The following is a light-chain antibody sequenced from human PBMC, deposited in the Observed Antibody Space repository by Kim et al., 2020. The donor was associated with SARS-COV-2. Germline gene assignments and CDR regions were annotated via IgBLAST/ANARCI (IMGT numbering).Light chain of an antibody. Sequence: EIVMTQSPATLSVSPGERVTLSCGASQSVGRSLAWYQQKPGQAPRLLIHGASTRVIGIPARFSGSGSGTEFTLTISSLQSEDFAVYFCQHYHNWPPFTFGPGTKVDIK. CDR3: QHYHNWPPFT. CDR2: GAS. J-gene: IGKJ3*01. V-gene: IGKV3-15*01. CDR1: QSVGRS.